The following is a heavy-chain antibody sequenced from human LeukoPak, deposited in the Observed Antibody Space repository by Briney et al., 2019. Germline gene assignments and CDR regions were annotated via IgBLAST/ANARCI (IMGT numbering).Heavy chain of an antibody. Sequence: SETLSLTCAVYGGSFSGYYWSWIRQPPGKGLEWIGEINHSGSTNYNPSLKSRVTISVDTSKNQFSLKLSSVTAADTAVYYCARGYKITMIVSWGQGTLVTVSS. D-gene: IGHD3-22*01. J-gene: IGHJ4*02. V-gene: IGHV4-34*01. CDR3: ARGYKITMIVS. CDR2: INHSGST. CDR1: GGSFSGYY.